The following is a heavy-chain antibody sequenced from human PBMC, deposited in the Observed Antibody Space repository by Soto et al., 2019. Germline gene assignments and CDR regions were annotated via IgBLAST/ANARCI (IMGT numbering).Heavy chain of an antibody. CDR2: LYASGTT. J-gene: IGHJ4*02. CDR3: ARSHSFDGSIYHYSFGF. V-gene: IGHV4-59*01. Sequence: SWTLSVTCTVSGGSIGAFYWRWILQPPGGRLACLRYLYASGTTTYNPSPERRVPMSVDMPNNDFPLDRASVTAADTAVYYCARSHSFDGSIYHYSFGFWGQGSLVSVPS. D-gene: IGHD3-3*02. CDR1: GGSIGAFY.